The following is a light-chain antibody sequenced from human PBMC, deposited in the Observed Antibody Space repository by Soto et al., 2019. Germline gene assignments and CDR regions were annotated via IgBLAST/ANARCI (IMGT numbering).Light chain of an antibody. CDR2: EVN. CDR3: SSYTSSGTLYV. J-gene: IGLJ1*01. V-gene: IGLV2-14*01. Sequence: QSVLPQPASVSGSPRQSITISCTGASSDVGGYSYVSWYQQHPGKAPKLIVYEVNNRPSGVSHRFSGSKSGNTASLTISGLPAEDEADYSCSSYTSSGTLYVFGTGTKVTVL. CDR1: SSDVGGYSY.